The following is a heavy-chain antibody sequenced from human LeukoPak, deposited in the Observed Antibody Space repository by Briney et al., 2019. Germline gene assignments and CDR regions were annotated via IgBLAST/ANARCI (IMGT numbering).Heavy chain of an antibody. V-gene: IGHV3-21*01. CDR3: ASLIVSGTKDY. D-gene: IGHD2-2*01. CDR2: ISSSSSYI. Sequence: AGGSLRLSCAASGFTFSSYSMNWVRQAPGKGLEWVSSISSSSSYIYYADSVKGRFTISRDNAKNSLYLQMNSLRAEDTAVYYCASLIVSGTKDYWGQGTLVTVSS. CDR1: GFTFSSYS. J-gene: IGHJ4*02.